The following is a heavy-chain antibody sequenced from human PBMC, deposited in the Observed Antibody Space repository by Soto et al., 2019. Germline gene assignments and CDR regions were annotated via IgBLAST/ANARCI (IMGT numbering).Heavy chain of an antibody. CDR2: IYYSGST. V-gene: IGHV4-31*03. Sequence: QVQLQESGPGLVKPSQTLSLTCTVSGGSISSGGYYWSWIRQHPGKGLEWIGYIYYSGSTYYNPSLKSRVTIAVDTSKNQFSLKLSSVTAADTAVYYCARVRLVAGSYYFDYWGQGTLVTVSS. CDR3: ARVRLVAGSYYFDY. J-gene: IGHJ4*02. CDR1: GGSISSGGYY. D-gene: IGHD6-19*01.